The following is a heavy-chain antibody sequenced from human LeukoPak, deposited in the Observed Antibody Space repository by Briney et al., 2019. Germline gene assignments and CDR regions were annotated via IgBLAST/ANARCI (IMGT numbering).Heavy chain of an antibody. Sequence: SGGSLRLSCAASGFTFSDYTMNWVRQAPGKGLEWVSYIDLSGSVVYYVDSVKGRFTISRDNSKNTLYLQMNSLRAEDTAVYYCARDSNYEDYFDYWGQGTLVTVSS. V-gene: IGHV3-48*01. J-gene: IGHJ4*02. CDR3: ARDSNYEDYFDY. CDR2: IDLSGSVV. D-gene: IGHD4-11*01. CDR1: GFTFSDYT.